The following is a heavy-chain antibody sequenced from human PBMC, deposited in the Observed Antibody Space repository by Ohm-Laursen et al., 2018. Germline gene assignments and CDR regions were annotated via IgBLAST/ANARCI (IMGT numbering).Heavy chain of an antibody. V-gene: IGHV4-39*01. J-gene: IGHJ3*02. CDR3: ARHCSGGSCYTALDI. CDR1: GGSISSTSYY. CDR2: IYYSGNT. Sequence: SDTLSLTCTVSGGSISSTSYYWGWIRQPPGKGLEWIGSIYYSGNTYYNPSLKSRVTISVDTSKTQFSLRLSSVSAADTAVYYCARHCSGGSCYTALDIWGQGTMVTVSS. D-gene: IGHD2-15*01.